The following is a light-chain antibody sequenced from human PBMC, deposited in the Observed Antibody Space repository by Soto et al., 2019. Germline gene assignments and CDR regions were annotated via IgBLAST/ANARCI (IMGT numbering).Light chain of an antibody. CDR3: SSYTSSSAVV. Sequence: QSALTQPASVSGSPGQSITISCTGTSSDVGGYNYVSWYQQHPGKAPKLMIYDVSNRPSGVSNLFSGSKSGNTASLTISGLQAEDEADYYCSSYTSSSAVVFGEGTKPTV. J-gene: IGLJ2*01. CDR1: SSDVGGYNY. CDR2: DVS. V-gene: IGLV2-14*01.